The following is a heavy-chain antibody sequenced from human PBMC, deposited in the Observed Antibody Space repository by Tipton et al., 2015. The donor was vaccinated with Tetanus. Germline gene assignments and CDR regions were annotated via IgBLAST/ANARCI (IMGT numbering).Heavy chain of an antibody. CDR2: FYSTQRT. Sequence: TLSLTCSVSGTSINTGGYLWTWVRQRRDQGLEWIGYFYSTQRTSSDPSLMSRVHISVDTSKNEFSLRLTSVTAADTAVYYCAREVPAAGHFDSWGQGTLVTVSS. D-gene: IGHD2-2*01. V-gene: IGHV4-31*03. J-gene: IGHJ4*02. CDR3: AREVPAAGHFDS. CDR1: GTSINTGGYL.